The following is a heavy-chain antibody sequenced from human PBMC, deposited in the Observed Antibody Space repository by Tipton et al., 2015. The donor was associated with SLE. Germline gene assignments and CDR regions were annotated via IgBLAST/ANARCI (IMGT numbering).Heavy chain of an antibody. D-gene: IGHD3-22*01. V-gene: IGHV1-8*01. Sequence: QLVQSGAEVKKPGASVKVSCRASGYTFTTYDINWVRQATGQGLEWMGWMNPNTGYTGCAQKFQGRVTMTRNTSTNTAYMDLRSLRSEDTAIYYCARSIKFSDSGGYGYYYYYMDVWGKGTTVTVSS. CDR1: GYTFTTYD. CDR2: MNPNTGYT. CDR3: ARSIKFSDSGGYGYYYYYMDV. J-gene: IGHJ6*03.